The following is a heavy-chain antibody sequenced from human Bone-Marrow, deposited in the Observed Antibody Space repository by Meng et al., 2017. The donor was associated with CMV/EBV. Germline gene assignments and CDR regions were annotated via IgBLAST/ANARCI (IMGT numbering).Heavy chain of an antibody. J-gene: IGHJ3*02. D-gene: IGHD2-21*02. CDR2: ISYDGSNK. CDR3: ARVKPTAIIHDAFEI. Sequence: GGSLRLSCAASGFTFSSYAMHWVRQAPGKGLEWVAVISYDGSNKYYADSVKGRFTISRDNSKNTLYLQMNSLRAEDTAVYYCARVKPTAIIHDAFEIWGQGTRVTGSS. CDR1: GFTFSSYA. V-gene: IGHV3-30*04.